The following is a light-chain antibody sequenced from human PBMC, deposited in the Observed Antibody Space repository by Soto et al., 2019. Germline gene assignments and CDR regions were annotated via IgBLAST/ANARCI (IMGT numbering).Light chain of an antibody. Sequence: EIVLMQSPGTLSLSPGERATLSCRASQSVPSDWLAWYRHKPGQAPRLLIYGASSRATVVPDRVSGSGSGTDFTLTINRLEPEDLAAYYWQLYANFPYTFGQATKLEIK. V-gene: IGKV3-20*01. CDR1: QSVPSDW. CDR3: QLYANFPYT. J-gene: IGKJ2*01. CDR2: GAS.